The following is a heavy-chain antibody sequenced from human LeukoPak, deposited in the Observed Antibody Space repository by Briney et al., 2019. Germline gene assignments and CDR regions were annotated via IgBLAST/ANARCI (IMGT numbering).Heavy chain of an antibody. Sequence: GESLKISCKGSGYSFTSYWIGWVRQMPGKGLEWMGIIYPGDSDTRHSPSFQGQVTISADKSINTAYLQWSSLKASDTALYYCARSTQWELLRYFDYWGQGTLVTVSS. V-gene: IGHV5-51*01. CDR2: IYPGDSDT. CDR3: ARSTQWELLRYFDY. J-gene: IGHJ4*02. CDR1: GYSFTSYW. D-gene: IGHD1-26*01.